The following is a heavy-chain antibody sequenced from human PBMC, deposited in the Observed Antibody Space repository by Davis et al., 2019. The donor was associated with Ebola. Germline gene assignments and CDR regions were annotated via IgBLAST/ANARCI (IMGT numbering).Heavy chain of an antibody. D-gene: IGHD3-9*01. CDR2: VSFDGSDK. V-gene: IGHV3-30*18. CDR1: GFTFSSCG. CDR3: AKDHDILTGHTRDGMDV. Sequence: GGSLRLSCVASGFTFSSCGMHWVRQAPGKGLEWVAVVSFDGSDKYYADSVKGRFTVSRDNSKNTLSLQMNSLRAEDTAVYYCAKDHDILTGHTRDGMDVWGQGTTVTVSS. J-gene: IGHJ6*02.